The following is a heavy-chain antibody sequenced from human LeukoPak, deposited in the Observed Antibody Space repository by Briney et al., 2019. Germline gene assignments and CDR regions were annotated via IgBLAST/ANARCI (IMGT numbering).Heavy chain of an antibody. CDR3: TTDFPRMI. CDR1: GFTFINAW. J-gene: IGHJ4*02. CDR2: NKSKTDTGTT. Sequence: GGSLRLSCAASGFTFINAWMSWGRQAPWKGLEWVGRNKSKTDTGTTDSDAHVKVRFTISRDDSKNTLYLQMNSLKTEDKDVYYCTTDFPRMIWGQGTLVTVSS. D-gene: IGHD3-16*01. V-gene: IGHV3-15*01.